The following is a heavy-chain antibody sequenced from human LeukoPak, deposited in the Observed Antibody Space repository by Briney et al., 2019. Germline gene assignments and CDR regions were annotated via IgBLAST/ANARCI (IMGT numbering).Heavy chain of an antibody. Sequence: ASVKVSCKASGYTFTSYGISWVRQAPGQGLEWMGWISAYNGNTNYAQKLQGRVTMTTDTSTSTAYMELRSLRSDDTAVYYCARELTGTTISYYFDYWGQGTLVTVPS. V-gene: IGHV1-18*04. CDR3: ARELTGTTISYYFDY. CDR1: GYTFTSYG. D-gene: IGHD1-1*01. CDR2: ISAYNGNT. J-gene: IGHJ4*02.